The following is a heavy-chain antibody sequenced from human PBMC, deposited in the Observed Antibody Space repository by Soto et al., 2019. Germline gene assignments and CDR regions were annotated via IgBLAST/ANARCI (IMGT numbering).Heavy chain of an antibody. J-gene: IGHJ4*02. CDR2: ISGSGGRT. D-gene: IGHD2-2*02. V-gene: IGHV3-23*01. CDR1: GFTFSTYS. Sequence: EVQLLESGGALEQPGGSLRLSCAASGFTFSTYSMTWVRQAPGKGLEWVSGISGSGGRTDYADPVKGRFTISRDNSKNTLYLQMNRLRAGDTAVYYCAKVKEDFCSSTSCYTHFDSWGQGTLVTVSS. CDR3: AKVKEDFCSSTSCYTHFDS.